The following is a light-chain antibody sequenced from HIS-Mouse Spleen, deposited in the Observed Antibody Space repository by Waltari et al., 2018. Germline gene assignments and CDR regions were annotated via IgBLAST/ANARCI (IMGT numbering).Light chain of an antibody. CDR1: QSVSSSY. V-gene: IGKV3-20*01. Sequence: EIVLTQSPGTLSLSPGERATLSCRASQSVSSSYLAWYQQKPGQAPKILIYGASSSATGIPDRFSGSGSGTDFTLTISRLEPEDFAVYYCQQYGSSPYTFGQGTKLEIK. J-gene: IGKJ2*01. CDR3: QQYGSSPYT. CDR2: GAS.